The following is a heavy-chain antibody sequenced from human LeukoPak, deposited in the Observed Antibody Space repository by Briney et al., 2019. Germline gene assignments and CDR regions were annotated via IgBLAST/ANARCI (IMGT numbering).Heavy chain of an antibody. CDR2: INHSGST. D-gene: IGHD5-18*01. J-gene: IGHJ4*02. Sequence: PSETLSLTCAVHGGSFSGYYWSWIRQPPGKGLEWIGEINHSGSTNYNPSLKSRVTISVDTSKNQFSLKLSSVTAADTAVYYCASVGLWLSQLDYWGQGTLVTVSS. CDR1: GGSFSGYY. V-gene: IGHV4-34*01. CDR3: ASVGLWLSQLDY.